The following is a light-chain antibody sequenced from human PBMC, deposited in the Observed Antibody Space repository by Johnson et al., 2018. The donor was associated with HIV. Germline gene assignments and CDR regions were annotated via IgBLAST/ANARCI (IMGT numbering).Light chain of an antibody. CDR1: SSNIENYF. J-gene: IGLJ1*01. Sequence: VLTQPPSLSAAPGPRVSISCSGNSSNIENYFVSWYQQLPGAAPRLLIYEDNKRPSGIPDRFSGSKSGASATLGITGLQTGDEADYYCGTWDSSLSAGGVFGTGTKVTVL. CDR2: EDN. V-gene: IGLV1-51*02. CDR3: GTWDSSLSAGGV.